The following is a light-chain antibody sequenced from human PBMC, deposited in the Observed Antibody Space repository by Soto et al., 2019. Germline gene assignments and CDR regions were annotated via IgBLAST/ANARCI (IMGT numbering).Light chain of an antibody. V-gene: IGKV1-12*01. CDR2: TGS. CDR3: LQANSFPLT. J-gene: IGKJ4*01. Sequence: DIQMTQSPSSVSASVGDRVSITCRASQGISNWLAWYQQKPGRAPKILMYTGSSLQCGVPSRFSDTGSGTDFALAISSLQPEDVATYYCLQANSFPLTFGGGTKVEIK. CDR1: QGISNW.